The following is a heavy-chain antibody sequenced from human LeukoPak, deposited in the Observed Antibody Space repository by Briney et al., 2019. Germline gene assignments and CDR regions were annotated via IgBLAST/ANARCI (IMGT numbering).Heavy chain of an antibody. J-gene: IGHJ3*02. CDR1: GYTFTSYY. Sequence: GALVKVSCKASGYTFTSYYMHWVRQAPGQGLEWMGWINPNSGGTNYAQKFQGWVTMTRDTSISTAYMELSRLRSDDTAVYYCASQSGYYYDAFDIRGQGTMVTVSS. CDR2: INPNSGGT. D-gene: IGHD3-22*01. CDR3: ASQSGYYYDAFDI. V-gene: IGHV1-2*04.